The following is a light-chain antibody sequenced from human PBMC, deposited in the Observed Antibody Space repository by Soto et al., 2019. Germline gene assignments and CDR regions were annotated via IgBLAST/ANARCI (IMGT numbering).Light chain of an antibody. CDR2: NSY. V-gene: IGLV1-44*01. J-gene: IGLJ1*01. Sequence: SVLTQPPSASGTPGQRGTISCSGSSSNIGSKTVNWYQQLPGTVPKLLIYNSYQRPSGVPDRFSASKSGTSASLAISGLQSEDEADYYCSSWDASLNGYVFGTGTRSPS. CDR1: SSNIGSKT. CDR3: SSWDASLNGYV.